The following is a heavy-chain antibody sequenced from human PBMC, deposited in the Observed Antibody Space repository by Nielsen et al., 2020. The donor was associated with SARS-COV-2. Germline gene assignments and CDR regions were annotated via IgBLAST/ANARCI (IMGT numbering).Heavy chain of an antibody. Sequence: GGSLRLSCAASGFAFSGYSMNWVRQAPGKGLEWLAVSNSAGRHTKYADSVKGRITVSRDNVRNSLFLHMDSLTSEDTAVYYCARGGLVDVWGQGTTVTVSS. V-gene: IGHV3-21*04. CDR3: ARGGLVDV. CDR1: GFAFSGYS. CDR2: SNSAGRHT. D-gene: IGHD3-10*01. J-gene: IGHJ6*02.